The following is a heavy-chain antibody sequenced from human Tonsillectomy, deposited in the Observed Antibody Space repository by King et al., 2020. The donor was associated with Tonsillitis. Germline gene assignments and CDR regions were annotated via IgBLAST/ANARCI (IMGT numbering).Heavy chain of an antibody. CDR1: GFTFSDFF. CDR3: ASGRVFDY. CDR2: ISGSGGTI. D-gene: IGHD1-26*01. Sequence: VQLVESGGGLVKPGGSLRLSCAVSGFTFSDFFMSWIRQAPGKGPEWISYISGSGGTIHYADSVKGRFTISRDNAKNSLYLQMNSLRADDTAVYYCASGRVFDYWGQGTLVTVSS. J-gene: IGHJ4*02. V-gene: IGHV3-11*01.